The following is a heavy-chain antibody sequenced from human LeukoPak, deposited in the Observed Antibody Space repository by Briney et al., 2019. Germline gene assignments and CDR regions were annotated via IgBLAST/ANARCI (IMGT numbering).Heavy chain of an antibody. D-gene: IGHD3-10*01. J-gene: IGHJ4*02. CDR3: ASGGVRGVTTPYYFDY. CDR2: VYFSGNT. CDR1: GGSISSSSSYY. V-gene: IGHV4-39*07. Sequence: KPSETLSLTCTVSGGSISSSSSYYWGWIRQPPGKGLEYIGSVYFSGNTYYNPSHKSRVTISVDTSKNQFSLKLSSVTAADTAVYYCASGGVRGVTTPYYFDYWGQGTLVTVSS.